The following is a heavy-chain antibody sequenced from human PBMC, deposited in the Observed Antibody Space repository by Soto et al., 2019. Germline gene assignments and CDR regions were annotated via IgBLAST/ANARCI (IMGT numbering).Heavy chain of an antibody. D-gene: IGHD1-26*01. CDR2: ISYDGSNK. CDR1: GFTFSSYG. J-gene: IGHJ6*02. V-gene: IGHV3-30*18. CDR3: AKSYGPPGIVGRYGMDV. Sequence: GGSLRLSCAASGFTFSSYGMHWVRQAPGKGLEWVAVISYDGSNKYYADSVKGRFTISRDNSKNTLYLQMNSLRAEDTAVYYCAKSYGPPGIVGRYGMDVWGQGTTVTVSS.